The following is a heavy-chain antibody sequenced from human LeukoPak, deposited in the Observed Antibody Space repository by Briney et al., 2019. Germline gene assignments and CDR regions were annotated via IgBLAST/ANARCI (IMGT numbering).Heavy chain of an antibody. J-gene: IGHJ4*02. V-gene: IGHV4-4*02. D-gene: IGHD1-26*01. CDR3: ARHSGNYHFDY. CDR2: IYHSGST. CDR1: GFTFSSYAM. Sequence: GSLRLSCAASGFTFSSYAMSWVRQPPGKGLEWIGEIYHSGSTNYSPSLKSRVTISVDESKNQFSLKLNSVTAADTAVYYCARHSGNYHFDYWGQGTLVTVSS.